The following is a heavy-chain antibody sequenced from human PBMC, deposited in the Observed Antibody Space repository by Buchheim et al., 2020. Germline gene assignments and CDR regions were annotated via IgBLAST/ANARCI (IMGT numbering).Heavy chain of an antibody. V-gene: IGHV4-4*02. J-gene: IGHJ4*02. CDR2: VYHTGNT. CDR3: VRKDDTSLYYFDY. CDR1: GGSISSSNW. Sequence: QVQLEESGPGLARPSGTLSLTCTVSGGSISSSNWWTWVRQTPGKGLEWIGEVYHTGNTNYNPSLRSRVTISLDKSKNQFSLKLSSMTAADTAVYYCVRKDDTSLYYFDYWGQGTL. D-gene: IGHD3-9*01.